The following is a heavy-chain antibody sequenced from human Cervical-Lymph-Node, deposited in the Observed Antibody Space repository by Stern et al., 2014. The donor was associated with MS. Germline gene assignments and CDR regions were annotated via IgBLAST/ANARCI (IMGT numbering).Heavy chain of an antibody. Sequence: VQLVQSGAEVKKPGASVKVSCKASGYTFTSYYMHWVRPAPGQGLEWMGIINPSGGSTSYAQKFQGRVTMTRDTSTSTVYMELSSLRSEDTAVYYCARDRAAAGGFGYWGQGTLVTVSS. V-gene: IGHV1-46*01. J-gene: IGHJ4*02. CDR2: INPSGGST. CDR3: ARDRAAAGGFGY. D-gene: IGHD6-13*01. CDR1: GYTFTSYY.